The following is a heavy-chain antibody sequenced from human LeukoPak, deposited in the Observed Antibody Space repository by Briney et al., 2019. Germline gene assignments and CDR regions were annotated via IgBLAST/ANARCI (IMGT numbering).Heavy chain of an antibody. CDR3: VHSSGYITYYYYGMDV. J-gene: IGHJ6*02. D-gene: IGHD3-22*01. Sequence: ASVKVSCKASGGTFSSYAISWVRQAPGQGLEWMGRIIPILGIANYAQKFQGRVTITADKSTSTAYMELSSLRSEDTAVYYRVHSSGYITYYYYGMDVWGQGTTVTVSS. CDR1: GGTFSSYA. V-gene: IGHV1-69*04. CDR2: IIPILGIA.